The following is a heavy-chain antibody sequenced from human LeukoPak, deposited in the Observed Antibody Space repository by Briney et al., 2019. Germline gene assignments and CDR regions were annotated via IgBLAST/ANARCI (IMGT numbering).Heavy chain of an antibody. CDR3: ARQGLRLHPISYDL. Sequence: GESLKISCQGSGYTFTDHWISWVRQTPGKGPEWMGWIDPTDSETNYSPSFEGRVTFSVDRSSNTVYLQWSSLRASDTAKYFCARQGLRLHPISYDLWGQGTPVTVSS. CDR1: GYTFTDHW. J-gene: IGHJ4*02. D-gene: IGHD3/OR15-3a*01. CDR2: IDPTDSET. V-gene: IGHV5-10-1*01.